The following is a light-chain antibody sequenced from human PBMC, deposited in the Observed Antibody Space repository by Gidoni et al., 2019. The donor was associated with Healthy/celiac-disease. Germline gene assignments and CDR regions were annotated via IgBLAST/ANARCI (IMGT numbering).Light chain of an antibody. J-gene: IGKJ2*01. V-gene: IGKV1-39*01. CDR3: QQSYSTPRT. Sequence: QLTQSPSSLSASVGDRVTITCRASQSISSYLNWYQQKPGKAPKLLIYAASSLQSGVPSRFSGSGSGTDFTLTISSLQPEDFAAYYCQQSYSTPRTFGQGTKVEIK. CDR2: AAS. CDR1: QSISSY.